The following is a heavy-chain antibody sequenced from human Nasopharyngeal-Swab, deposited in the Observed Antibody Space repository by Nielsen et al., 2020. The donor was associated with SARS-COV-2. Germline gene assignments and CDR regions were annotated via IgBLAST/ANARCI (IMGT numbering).Heavy chain of an antibody. CDR1: GYTFTGYY. CDR3: ARGDYYDRSRLGY. CDR2: INPNSGGT. Sequence: ASVKVSCKASGYTFTGYYMHWVRQAPGQGLEWMGWINPNSGGTNYAQKVQGRVTMTRDTSISTAYMELSRLRSADTAVYYCARGDYYDRSRLGYWGQGTLVTVSS. D-gene: IGHD3-22*01. J-gene: IGHJ4*02. V-gene: IGHV1-2*02.